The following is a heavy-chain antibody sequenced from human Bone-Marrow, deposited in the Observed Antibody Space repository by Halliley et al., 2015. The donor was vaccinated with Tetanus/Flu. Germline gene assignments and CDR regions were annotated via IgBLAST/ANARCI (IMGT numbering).Heavy chain of an antibody. CDR2: DGSKT. Sequence: DGSKTFYTEPGKGRLTISRDNSRNTLYLQMSSLRADDTAVYYCAKDREEQGRMAVVIMGLDVWGQGTTVTVSS. V-gene: IGHV3-33*03. J-gene: IGHJ6*02. CDR3: AKDREEQGRMAVVIMGLDV. D-gene: IGHD3-3*01.